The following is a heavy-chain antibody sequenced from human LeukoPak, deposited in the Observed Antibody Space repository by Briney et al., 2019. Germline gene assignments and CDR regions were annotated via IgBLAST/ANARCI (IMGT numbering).Heavy chain of an antibody. CDR3: ARDGAGGYYFDY. D-gene: IGHD4/OR15-4a*01. V-gene: IGHV3-21*01. CDR2: ISSSSSFI. J-gene: IGHJ4*02. CDR1: GFTFSTYT. Sequence: PGGALRLSCAASGFTFSTYTMSWVRQAPGKGLEWVSSISSSSSFIYKADSVKGRFTISRDNAKNSLYLQMNSLRAEDTAVYYCARDGAGGYYFDYWGQGTLVTVSS.